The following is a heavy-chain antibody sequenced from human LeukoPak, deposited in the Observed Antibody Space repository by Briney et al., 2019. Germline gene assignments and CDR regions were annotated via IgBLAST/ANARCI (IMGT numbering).Heavy chain of an antibody. CDR3: ARDLGQYYDTSDNWFDP. J-gene: IGHJ5*02. CDR2: IRYDGRNK. CDR1: GFTFNNYG. Sequence: GGSLRLSCAASGFTFNNYGMHWVRQAPGKGLEWVAFIRYDGRNKYYADSVKGRFTISRDNAKNTLNLQINSLRAEDTAVYYCARDLGQYYDTSDNWFDPWGQGTLVTVSS. V-gene: IGHV3-30*02. D-gene: IGHD3-22*01.